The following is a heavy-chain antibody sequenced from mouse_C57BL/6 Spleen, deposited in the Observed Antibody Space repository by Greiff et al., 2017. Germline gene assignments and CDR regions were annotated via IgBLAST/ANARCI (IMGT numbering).Heavy chain of an antibody. J-gene: IGHJ4*01. CDR2: IWSDGST. D-gene: IGHD2-5*01. CDR1: GFSFTSYG. V-gene: IGHV2-6-1*01. CDR3: ARHYSKGDAMDY. Sequence: VQVVESGPGLVAPSQSLSITCTVSGFSFTSYGVHWVRQPPGKGLEWLVVIWSDGSTTYNSALKAKLSISKDNSKSQVFLKMNSLQTDDTAMYYCARHYSKGDAMDYWGQGTSVTVSS.